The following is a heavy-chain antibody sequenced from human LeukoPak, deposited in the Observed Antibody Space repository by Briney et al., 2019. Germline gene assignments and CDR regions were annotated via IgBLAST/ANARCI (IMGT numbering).Heavy chain of an antibody. CDR2: ISYDGSNK. CDR1: GFTFSSYD. Sequence: TGGSLRLSCAASGFTFSSYDMHWVRQAPGKGLEWVAGISYDGSNKYYTDSVKGRFTISRDNSKNTLYLQMNSLRAEDTAVYYCARDLAIYSGYGPYDYWGQGTLVTVSS. D-gene: IGHD5-12*01. V-gene: IGHV3-30*03. CDR3: ARDLAIYSGYGPYDY. J-gene: IGHJ4*02.